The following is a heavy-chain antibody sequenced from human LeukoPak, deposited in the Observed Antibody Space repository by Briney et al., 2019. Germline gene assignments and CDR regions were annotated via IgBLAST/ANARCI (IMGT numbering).Heavy chain of an antibody. J-gene: IGHJ6*02. CDR3: ATIYGDYAPDYYYGMDV. CDR2: IYYSGST. CDR1: GGSISSGGYY. V-gene: IGHV4-31*03. D-gene: IGHD4-17*01. Sequence: SQTLSLTCTVSGGSISSGGYYWSWIRQHPGKGLEWIGYIYYSGSTYYNPSLKSRVTISVDTSKNQFSLKLSSVTAADTAVYYCATIYGDYAPDYYYGMDVWGQGTTVTVSS.